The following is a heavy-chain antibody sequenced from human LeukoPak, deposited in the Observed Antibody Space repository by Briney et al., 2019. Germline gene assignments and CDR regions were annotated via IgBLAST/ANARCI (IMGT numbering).Heavy chain of an antibody. CDR2: MNQDGSKT. J-gene: IGHJ3*02. Sequence: GGSLRLSCAASGFTFATSWMTWVRQAPGKGLEWVALMNQDGSKTLFADSVKGRFAISRDNGKNSLYLQMDSLRAEDTAVYFCTRDPGHGALDIWGQGTTVTVSS. CDR1: GFTFATSW. D-gene: IGHD2-8*02. CDR3: TRDPGHGALDI. V-gene: IGHV3-7*03.